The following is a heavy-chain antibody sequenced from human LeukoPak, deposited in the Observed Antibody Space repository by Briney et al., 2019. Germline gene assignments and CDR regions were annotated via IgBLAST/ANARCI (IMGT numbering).Heavy chain of an antibody. V-gene: IGHV3-30*03. CDR3: VNLGGYSSSFDY. CDR2: ISYDGSDK. CDR1: GFTFSSHG. D-gene: IGHD6-13*01. Sequence: GGSLRLSCAASGFTFSSHGIHWVRQAPGKGLEWVAVISYDGSDKYHADPVKGRFSISRDNSKNTLYLQMNSLRAEDTAVYYCVNLGGYSSSFDYWGQGTLVTVSS. J-gene: IGHJ4*02.